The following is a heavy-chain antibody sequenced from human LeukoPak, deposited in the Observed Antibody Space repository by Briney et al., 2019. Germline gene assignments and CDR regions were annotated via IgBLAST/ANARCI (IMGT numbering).Heavy chain of an antibody. CDR2: IRSKIYGGTP. Sequence: GGSLRLSCTASGFTFGDYAMTWVRQAPGKGLEWVGFIRSKIYGGTPEYAASVKGRFTISRDDSEGVAYLQMNSLKPEDTAVYYCTRDQTPYYWGQGTLVTVSS. V-gene: IGHV3-49*04. J-gene: IGHJ4*02. CDR3: TRDQTPYY. CDR1: GFTFGDYA.